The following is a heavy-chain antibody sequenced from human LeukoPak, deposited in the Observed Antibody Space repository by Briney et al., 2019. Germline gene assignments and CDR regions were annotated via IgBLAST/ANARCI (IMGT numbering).Heavy chain of an antibody. CDR3: ASVKGYSSSWAFRY. D-gene: IGHD6-13*01. CDR1: GYTSTGYY. CDR2: INPNSGGT. Sequence: ASVKVSCKASGYTSTGYYMHWVRQAPGQGLEWMGRINPNSGGTNYAQKFQGRVTMTRDTSISTAYMELSRLRSDDTAVYYCASVKGYSSSWAFRYWGQGTLVTVSS. V-gene: IGHV1-2*06. J-gene: IGHJ4*02.